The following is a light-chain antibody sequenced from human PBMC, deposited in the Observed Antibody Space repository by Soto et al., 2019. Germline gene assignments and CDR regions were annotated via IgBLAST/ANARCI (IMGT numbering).Light chain of an antibody. CDR1: NSNIGSSY. J-gene: IGLJ2*01. V-gene: IGLV1-47*02. CDR2: GNS. Sequence: QSVLTQPPSASGTPGQRVTISCSGRNSNIGSSYVYWYQQLPGSAPKLLIYGNSNRPSGVPDRFSGSKSGTSASLAISGLQAEDEADYYCQSYDSSLSGSVFGGGTKLTVL. CDR3: QSYDSSLSGSV.